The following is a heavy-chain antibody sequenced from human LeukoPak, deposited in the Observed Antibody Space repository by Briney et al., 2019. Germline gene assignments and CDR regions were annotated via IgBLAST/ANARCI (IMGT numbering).Heavy chain of an antibody. CDR2: IYTSGST. V-gene: IGHV4-61*02. CDR1: GGSISSGSYY. J-gene: IGHJ5*02. D-gene: IGHD1-1*01. CDR3: ARGRNWNQGWFDP. Sequence: PSETLSLTCTVSGGSISSGSYYWSWIRQPAGKGLEWIGRIYTSGSTNYNPSLKSRVTISVDTSKNQFSLKLSSVTAADTAVYYCARGRNWNQGWFDPWGQGTLVTVSS.